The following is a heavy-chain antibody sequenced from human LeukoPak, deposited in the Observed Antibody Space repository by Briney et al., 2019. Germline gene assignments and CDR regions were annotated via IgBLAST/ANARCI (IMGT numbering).Heavy chain of an antibody. D-gene: IGHD4-17*01. J-gene: IGHJ4*02. CDR1: GYTFTSYD. V-gene: IGHV1-8*03. CDR3: ARAGGPAVTTYYFDY. Sequence: ASVQVSCKASGYTFTSYDINWVRQATGKGLEWMGWMNPNSGNTGYAQKFQGRVTITRNTSISTAYMELSSLRSEDTAVYYCARAGGPAVTTYYFDYWGQGTLVTVSS. CDR2: MNPNSGNT.